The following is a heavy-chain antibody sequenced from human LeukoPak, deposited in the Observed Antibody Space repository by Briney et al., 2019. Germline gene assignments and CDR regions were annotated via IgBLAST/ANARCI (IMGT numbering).Heavy chain of an antibody. J-gene: IGHJ4*02. Sequence: GGSLRLSCAASGFTFSTYGMNWVRQAPGKGLEWVSSISGSSSYIYYADSVKGRFTISRDNAKNTLYLQMNSLRAEDTAVYYCARSYSGYDFGYWGQGTLVTVSS. V-gene: IGHV3-21*01. CDR2: ISGSSSYI. CDR3: ARSYSGYDFGY. CDR1: GFTFSTYG. D-gene: IGHD5-12*01.